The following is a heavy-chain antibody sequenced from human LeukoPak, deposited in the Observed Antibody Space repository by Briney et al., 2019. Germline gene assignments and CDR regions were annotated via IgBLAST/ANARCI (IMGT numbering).Heavy chain of an antibody. CDR2: ISSSGNII. CDR3: ARRRYNWNAIDY. D-gene: IGHD1-20*01. CDR1: GFTFSDYY. J-gene: IGHJ4*02. Sequence: GGSLRLSCAASGFTFSDYYMSWIRQAPGKGLEWVSYISSSGNIIYYADSVKGRFTISRDNAKNSLYLQMNSLRAADTAVYYCARRRYNWNAIDYWGQGTLVTVSS. V-gene: IGHV3-11*01.